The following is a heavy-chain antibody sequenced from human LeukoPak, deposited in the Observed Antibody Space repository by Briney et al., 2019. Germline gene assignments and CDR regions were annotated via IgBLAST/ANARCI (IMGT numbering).Heavy chain of an antibody. J-gene: IGHJ4*02. D-gene: IGHD4-17*01. Sequence: SETLSLTCTVSGGSISSSSYYWGWIRQPPGKGLEWIGSIYYSGSTYYNPSLKSRVTISVDTSKNQFSLKLSSVTAADTAVYYCARDPFYGDYGDYWGQGTLVTVSS. CDR2: IYYSGST. V-gene: IGHV4-39*07. CDR1: GGSISSSSYY. CDR3: ARDPFYGDYGDY.